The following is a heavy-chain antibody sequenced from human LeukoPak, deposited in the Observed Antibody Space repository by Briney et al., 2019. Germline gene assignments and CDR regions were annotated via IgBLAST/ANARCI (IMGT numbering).Heavy chain of an antibody. D-gene: IGHD2/OR15-2a*01. J-gene: IGHJ4*02. CDR1: GGSISSYY. CDR2: IYYSGST. CDR3: ARGRSILGTPIGFDY. Sequence: SETLSLTCTVSGGSISSYYWSWIRQPPGKGLEWIGYIYYSGSTNYNPSHKSRVTISVDTSKNQFSLKLSSVTAADTAVYYCARGRSILGTPIGFDYWGQGTLVTVSS. V-gene: IGHV4-59*01.